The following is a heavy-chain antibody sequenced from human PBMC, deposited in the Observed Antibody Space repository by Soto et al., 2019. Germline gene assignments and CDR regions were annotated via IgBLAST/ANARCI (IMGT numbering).Heavy chain of an antibody. Sequence: GGSLRLSCAASGFTFSSYWMHWVRQAPGKGLEWVSRINSDGSSTSYADSVKGRFTISRDNAKNTLYLQMNSLRAEDTAVYYCARTGRTTVTKFYYYYMDVWGKGTTVTVSS. CDR2: INSDGSST. D-gene: IGHD4-17*01. CDR1: GFTFSSYW. CDR3: ARTGRTTVTKFYYYYMDV. J-gene: IGHJ6*03. V-gene: IGHV3-74*01.